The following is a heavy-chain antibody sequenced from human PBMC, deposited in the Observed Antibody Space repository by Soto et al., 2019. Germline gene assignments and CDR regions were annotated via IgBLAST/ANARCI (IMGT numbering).Heavy chain of an antibody. J-gene: IGHJ6*02. CDR3: ARCSRNSCYSYGVDV. CDR2: ISDSGATK. CDR1: GFTFSSYS. V-gene: IGHV3-48*02. Sequence: GGSLRLSCAASGFTFSSYSMNWVRQTPGKGLEWVSYISDSGATKHYADSVKGRFTISRDNGKDSLYLQMNSLRDEDTAVYFCARCSRNSCYSYGVDVWGQGATVTVSS. D-gene: IGHD2-15*01.